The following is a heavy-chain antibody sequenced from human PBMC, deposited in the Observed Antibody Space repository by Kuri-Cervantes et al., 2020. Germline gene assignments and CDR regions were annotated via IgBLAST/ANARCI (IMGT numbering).Heavy chain of an antibody. Sequence: GGSLRLSCAASGFTFSSYAMHWVRQAPGKGLEWVAVVSYDGSNKYYADSVKGRFTISRDNAKNSLYLQMNSLRDEDTAVYYCARDFRGAEWELLGLFDYWGQGTLVTVSS. J-gene: IGHJ4*02. CDR2: VSYDGSNK. CDR3: ARDFRGAEWELLGLFDY. CDR1: GFTFSSYA. V-gene: IGHV3-30-3*01. D-gene: IGHD1-26*01.